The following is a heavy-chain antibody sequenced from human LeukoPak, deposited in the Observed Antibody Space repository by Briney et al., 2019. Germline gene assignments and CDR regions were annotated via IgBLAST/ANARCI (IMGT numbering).Heavy chain of an antibody. D-gene: IGHD5-18*01. CDR1: GFTFSSYG. J-gene: IGHJ4*02. CDR2: TWRDGTNK. CDR3: ARDRGYTYGHPFDY. Sequence: GGSPRLSCAASGFTFSSYGMHWVRQAPGKGLEWVALTWRDGTNKYYGDSVKGRFTISRENSKNTLYLQMNSLRAEDTAVYYCARDRGYTYGHPFDYWGQGTLVTVSS. V-gene: IGHV3-33*01.